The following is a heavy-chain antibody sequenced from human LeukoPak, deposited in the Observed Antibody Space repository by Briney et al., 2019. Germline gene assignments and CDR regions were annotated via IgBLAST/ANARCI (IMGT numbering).Heavy chain of an antibody. CDR1: GGSISSYY. CDR2: IYYSGST. J-gene: IGHJ4*02. V-gene: IGHV4-59*08. CDR3: ARLYYDSSGYYYFDY. D-gene: IGHD3-22*01. Sequence: SETLSLTCTVSGGSISSYYWSWIRQPPGKGLEWIGYIYYSGSTNYNPSLKSRVTISVDTSKNQISLKLSSVTAADTAVYYCARLYYDSSGYYYFDYWGQGTLVTVSS.